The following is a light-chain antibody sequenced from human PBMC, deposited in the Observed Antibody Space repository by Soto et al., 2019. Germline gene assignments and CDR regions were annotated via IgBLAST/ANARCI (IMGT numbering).Light chain of an antibody. J-gene: IGKJ2*01. CDR2: HTS. V-gene: IGKV3-20*01. CDR3: QQYGPSPPYT. CDR1: QSVGGSS. Sequence: ETVLTQSPGTLSLSPGERATLSCRASQSVGGSSLAWYQQRPGQAPRLLIYHTSYRATGIPDRFSGSGSGTDFTLTISRLEPEDFAVYYCQQYGPSPPYTFGQGTTLEIK.